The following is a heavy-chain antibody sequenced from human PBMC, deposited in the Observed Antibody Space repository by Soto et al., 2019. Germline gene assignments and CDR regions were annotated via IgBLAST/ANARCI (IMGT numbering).Heavy chain of an antibody. J-gene: IGHJ4*02. CDR3: AKQVAATGTSG. CDR2: ISNIGGST. D-gene: IGHD6-13*01. CDR1: GFTFSSYA. Sequence: EVQLLESGGGLVQPGGSLRLSCAASGFTFSSYAMSWVRQAPGKGLEWVSTISNIGGSTYYADSVKGRFTISRDNSKNTLYLQMNSLRAEDTAVYYCAKQVAATGTSGWGQGTRVTVSS. V-gene: IGHV3-23*01.